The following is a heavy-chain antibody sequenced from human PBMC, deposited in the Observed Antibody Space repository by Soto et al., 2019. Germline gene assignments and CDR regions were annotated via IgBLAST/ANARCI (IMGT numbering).Heavy chain of an antibody. J-gene: IGHJ3*02. Sequence: PSETLSLTCTVSGASISSSYWSWIRQPPGKGLEWIGYLYYSGSTNYNPSLKSRVTISLDTSKNQFSLNLSSVTAADTAVYYCARLTTSGHDAIDIWGQGTMVTVSS. CDR3: ARLTTSGHDAIDI. CDR1: GASISSSY. V-gene: IGHV4-59*01. D-gene: IGHD4-17*01. CDR2: LYYSGST.